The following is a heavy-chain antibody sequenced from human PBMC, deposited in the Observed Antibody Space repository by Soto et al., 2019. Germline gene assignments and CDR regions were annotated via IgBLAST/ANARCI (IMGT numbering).Heavy chain of an antibody. D-gene: IGHD1-1*01. CDR3: AKDSRHLERPTTNWFDP. J-gene: IGHJ5*02. V-gene: IGHV3-23*01. Sequence: GGSLRLSCAASGFTFSSYAMSWVRQAPGKGLEWVSAISGSGGSTYYADSVKGRFTISRDNSKNTLYLQMNSLRAEDTAVYYCAKDSRHLERPTTNWFDPWGQGTLVTVS. CDR2: ISGSGGST. CDR1: GFTFSSYA.